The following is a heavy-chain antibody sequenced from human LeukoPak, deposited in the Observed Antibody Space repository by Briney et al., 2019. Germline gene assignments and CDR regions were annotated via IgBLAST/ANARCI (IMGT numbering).Heavy chain of an antibody. CDR2: INPNSGGT. Sequence: VASVKVSCMASGYTFTVYYMHWVRQAPGQGLEWMGWINPNSGGTNYAQKFQGRVTMTRDTSISTAYMELSRLRSDDTAVYYCARDLPRETLITMIVVVKVGDFDYWGQGTLVTVSS. J-gene: IGHJ4*02. CDR1: GYTFTVYY. V-gene: IGHV1-2*02. D-gene: IGHD3-22*01. CDR3: ARDLPRETLITMIVVVKVGDFDY.